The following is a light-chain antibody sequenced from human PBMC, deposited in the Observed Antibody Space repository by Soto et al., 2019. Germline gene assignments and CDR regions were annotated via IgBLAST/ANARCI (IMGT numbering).Light chain of an antibody. CDR2: GAS. CDR3: QQYDNWPPWT. Sequence: EIVMTQSPATLSVYPGERATLFCRASQSVSSNLAWYQQKPGQAPRLLIHGASTRATGIPARFSGSGSGTEFTLTISSLQSEDFAVYYCQQYDNWPPWTFGQGTKVEIK. V-gene: IGKV3-15*01. J-gene: IGKJ1*01. CDR1: QSVSSN.